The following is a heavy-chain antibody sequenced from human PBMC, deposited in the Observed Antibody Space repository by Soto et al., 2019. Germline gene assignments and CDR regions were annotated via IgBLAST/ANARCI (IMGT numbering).Heavy chain of an antibody. D-gene: IGHD3-22*01. Sequence: GGSLRLSCAASGFTFSSYAMSWVRQAPGKGLEWVSAISGSGGSTYYADSVKGRFTISRDNSKNTLYPQMNSLRAEDTAVYYCAKDQDYYDSSGYYSYFDYWGQGTLVTVSS. J-gene: IGHJ4*02. V-gene: IGHV3-23*01. CDR2: ISGSGGST. CDR1: GFTFSSYA. CDR3: AKDQDYYDSSGYYSYFDY.